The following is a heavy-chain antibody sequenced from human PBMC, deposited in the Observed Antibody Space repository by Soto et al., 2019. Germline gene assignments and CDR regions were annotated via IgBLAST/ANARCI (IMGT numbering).Heavy chain of an antibody. CDR2: IHYSGIT. V-gene: IGHV4-4*02. CDR3: VRALSKSLDY. J-gene: IGHJ4*02. Sequence: QVHLQESGPGLVKPSGTLSLTCAVSGASASTSYWWGWVRQPPGKGLEWIGEIHYSGITNYNPSLKSRVTLSLDNSTNHFSLSLNSVTAADTAVYYCVRALSKSLDYWGQGILVTVSS. CDR1: GASASTSYW.